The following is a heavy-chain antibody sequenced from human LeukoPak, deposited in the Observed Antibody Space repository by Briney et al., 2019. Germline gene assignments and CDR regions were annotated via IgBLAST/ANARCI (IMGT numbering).Heavy chain of an antibody. D-gene: IGHD3-10*01. CDR1: GFTFSSYW. CDR2: IKQDGSEK. J-gene: IGHJ3*02. V-gene: IGHV3-7*04. CDR3: ARAYYYGSANAFDI. Sequence: GGSLRLSCAASGFTFSSYWMSWVRQAPGKGLEWVANIKQDGSEKYYVDSVKGRFTISRDNAKNSLYLQMNSQRAEDTALYYCARAYYYGSANAFDIWGQGTMVTVSS.